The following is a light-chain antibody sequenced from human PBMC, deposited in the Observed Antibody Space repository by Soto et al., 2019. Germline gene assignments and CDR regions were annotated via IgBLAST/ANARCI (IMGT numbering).Light chain of an antibody. CDR2: DAS. V-gene: IGKV3-11*01. CDR3: QQRGNWPLYT. CDR1: QSVSSS. Sequence: EIVLTQSPATQSLSPGERATLSCRASQSVSSSLAWYQQKPGQAPRLLIYDASNRATGIPGRFSGSGSGTDFTLTISSLEPEDFAVYYCQQRGNWPLYTFGQGTKLEIK. J-gene: IGKJ2*01.